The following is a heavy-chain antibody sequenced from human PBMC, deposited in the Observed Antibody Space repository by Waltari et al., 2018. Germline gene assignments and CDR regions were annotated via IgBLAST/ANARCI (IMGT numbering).Heavy chain of an antibody. Sequence: QVQLVQSGSELKKPGASVKVSCKASGYTFTSYAMNWLRQAPGQGLEWMGWINTNTGSQTYAQSVRGRFVFSVDTSVSTACLQISSLKTEDTAVEYCARGKTVSYWGQGTLVTVSS. CDR1: GYTFTSYA. CDR2: INTNTGSQ. V-gene: IGHV7-4-1*02. CDR3: ARGKTVSY. D-gene: IGHD3-22*01. J-gene: IGHJ4*02.